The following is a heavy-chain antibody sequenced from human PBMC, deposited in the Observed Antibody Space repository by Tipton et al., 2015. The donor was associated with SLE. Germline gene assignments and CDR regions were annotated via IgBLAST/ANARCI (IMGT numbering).Heavy chain of an antibody. D-gene: IGHD3-10*01. J-gene: IGHJ3*02. V-gene: IGHV3-53*01. Sequence: GSLRLSCTASGFSVSSNYVSWIRQAPGKGLVWVSVVFNAGATYYADSVKGRFTMSRDNSMNTLSLQMNSLRAEDTAVYYCARRNSESGAFDMWGQGTLVTVSS. CDR1: GFSVSSNY. CDR2: VFNAGAT. CDR3: ARRNSESGAFDM.